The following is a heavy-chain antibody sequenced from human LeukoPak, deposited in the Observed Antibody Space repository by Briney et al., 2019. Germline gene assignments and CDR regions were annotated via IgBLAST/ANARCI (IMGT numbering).Heavy chain of an antibody. CDR1: GGSISSGSYY. Sequence: SETLSLTCTVSGGSISSGSYYWSWIRQPAGKGLEWIGRIYTSGSTNYNPSLKSRVTISVDTSKNQFSLKLSSVTAADTAVYYCARRRNNWNRPGFDYWGQGTLVTVSS. V-gene: IGHV4-61*02. D-gene: IGHD1-1*01. J-gene: IGHJ4*02. CDR3: ARRRNNWNRPGFDY. CDR2: IYTSGST.